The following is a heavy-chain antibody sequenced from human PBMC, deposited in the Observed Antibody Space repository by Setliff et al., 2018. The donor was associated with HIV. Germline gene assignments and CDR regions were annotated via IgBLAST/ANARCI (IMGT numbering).Heavy chain of an antibody. D-gene: IGHD1-7*01. CDR2: IHHSGSY. Sequence: SETLSLTCTVSGVSINSDGYYWGWIRQHPGKGLEWIGYIHHSGSYYYNPSLKSRLTISVDTSKNQFSLRLDSVTAADTAVYYCARHPREEPQRNYKFDSWGQGTLVTVSS. J-gene: IGHJ4*02. CDR3: ARHPREEPQRNYKFDS. V-gene: IGHV4-31*03. CDR1: GVSINSDGYY.